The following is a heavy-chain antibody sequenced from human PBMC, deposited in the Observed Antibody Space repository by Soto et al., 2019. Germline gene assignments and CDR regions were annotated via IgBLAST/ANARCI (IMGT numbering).Heavy chain of an antibody. CDR3: ARGRVDYGDPPAYYYYYGMDV. Sequence: SETLSLTCTISGGSISSGDYYWSWIRQPPGKGLEWIGYIYYSGSTYDNPSLKSRVSISVDTSKTQFSLKLTSMTAADTAVYYSARGRVDYGDPPAYYYYYGMDVWGQGTTVTVSS. CDR1: GGSISSGDYY. CDR2: IYYSGST. V-gene: IGHV4-30-4*01. D-gene: IGHD4-17*01. J-gene: IGHJ6*02.